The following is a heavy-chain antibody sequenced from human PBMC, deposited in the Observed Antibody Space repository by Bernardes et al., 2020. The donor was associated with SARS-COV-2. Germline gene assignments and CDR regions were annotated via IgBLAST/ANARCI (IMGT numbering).Heavy chain of an antibody. D-gene: IGHD1-26*01. J-gene: IGHJ4*02. CDR2: INSDGSST. V-gene: IGHV3-74*01. CDR1: GFTFSSYW. CDR3: ARGGVGATNFDY. Sequence: GSLRLSCAASGFTFSSYWMHWVRQAPGKGLVWVSRINSDGSSTSYADSVKGRFTISRDNAKNTLYLQMNSLRAEDTAVYYCARGGVGATNFDYWGQGTLVTVSS.